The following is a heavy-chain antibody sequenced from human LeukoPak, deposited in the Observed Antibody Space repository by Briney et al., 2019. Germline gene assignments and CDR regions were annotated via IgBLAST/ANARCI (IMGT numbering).Heavy chain of an antibody. D-gene: IGHD6-19*01. CDR2: INHSGRT. CDR1: GGSFSGYY. CDR3: ARVRLAFDS. V-gene: IGHV4-34*01. Sequence: SETLSLTCAVYGGSFSGYYWSWIRQPPGKGLEWIGEINHSGRTNYNPSLKSRVTISVDTSKTQFSLKLSSVTAADPAVYYCARVRLAFDSWGQGTLVTVSS. J-gene: IGHJ4*02.